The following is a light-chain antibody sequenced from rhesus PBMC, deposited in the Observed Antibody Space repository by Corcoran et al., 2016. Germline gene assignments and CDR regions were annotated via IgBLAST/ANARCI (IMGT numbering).Light chain of an antibody. CDR1: SSDIGGYNR. J-gene: IGLJ1*01. V-gene: IGLV2-13*03. Sequence: QAAPTQSPSVSGSSVQSVTMSCTGTSSDIGGYNRVSWYQQHPGKAPKLMIYAVATRPSGVSDRFSGSKSGNTASLTISGLQAEDDADYYCSSSASSRTCIFGSGTRLTVL. CDR2: AVA. CDR3: SSSASSRTCI.